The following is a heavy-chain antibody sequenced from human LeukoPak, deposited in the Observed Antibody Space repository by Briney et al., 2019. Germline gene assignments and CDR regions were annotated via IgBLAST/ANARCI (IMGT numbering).Heavy chain of an antibody. V-gene: IGHV1-46*01. J-gene: IGHJ4*02. Sequence: ASVKVSCKASGYTFTSYYMHWVRQAPGQGLEWMGIINPSGGSTSYAQKFQGRVTMTTDTSTSTAYMELRSLRSDDTAVYYCARDVIRFMVRGRGVLIDYWGQGTLVTVSS. CDR2: INPSGGST. CDR3: ARDVIRFMVRGRGVLIDY. CDR1: GYTFTSYY. D-gene: IGHD3-10*01.